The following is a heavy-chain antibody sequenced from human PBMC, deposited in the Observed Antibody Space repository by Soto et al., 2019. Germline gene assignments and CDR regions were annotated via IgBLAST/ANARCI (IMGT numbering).Heavy chain of an antibody. J-gene: IGHJ3*02. CDR2: TSDEGNYN. V-gene: IGHV3-30*18. D-gene: IGHD6-13*01. Sequence: QVQLVESGGGVVQPGGSLRLSCAGCGFTFSNYGMHCVRHAPGNWFEWMAVTSDEGNYNYYSESVKGPFTISRENSSNTLYLLLNSLKVEDPAVYYCAKGAYPGTAAPEIFAFDIWGQGTMVTVSS. CDR1: GFTFSNYG. CDR3: AKGAYPGTAAPEIFAFDI.